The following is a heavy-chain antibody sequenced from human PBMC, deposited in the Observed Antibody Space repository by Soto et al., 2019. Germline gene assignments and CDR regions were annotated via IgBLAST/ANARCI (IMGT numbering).Heavy chain of an antibody. CDR2: IYYSGST. CDR3: ARGYLGYMDV. CDR1: GGSISSYY. V-gene: IGHV4-59*01. D-gene: IGHD3-9*01. Sequence: SETLSLTCTVSGGSISSYYWSWIRQPPGKGLEWIGYIYYSGSTNYNPSLKSRVTISVDTSKNQFSLKLSSVTAADTAVYYCARGYLGYMDVWGKGTTVTVSS. J-gene: IGHJ6*03.